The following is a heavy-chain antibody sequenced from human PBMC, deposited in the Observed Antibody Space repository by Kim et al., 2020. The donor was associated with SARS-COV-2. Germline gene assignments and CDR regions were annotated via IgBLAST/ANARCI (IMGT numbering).Heavy chain of an antibody. J-gene: IGHJ4*02. CDR2: ISWNSGSI. D-gene: IGHD3-3*01. CDR1: GFTFDDYA. V-gene: IGHV3-9*01. Sequence: GGSLRLSCAASGFTFDDYAMHWVRQAPGKGLEWVSGISWNSGSIGYADSVKGRFTISRDNAKNSLYLQMNSLRAEDTALYYCAKDMARIFGVVIFDYWGQGTLVTVSS. CDR3: AKDMARIFGVVIFDY.